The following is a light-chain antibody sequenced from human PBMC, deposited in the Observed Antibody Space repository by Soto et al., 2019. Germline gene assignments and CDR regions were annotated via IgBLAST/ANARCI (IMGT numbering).Light chain of an antibody. CDR1: QEISGY. J-gene: IGKJ1*01. Sequence: IHLTQSPSSLSASVGDRVTITCLASQEISGYLAWYQQTPGKAPNLLVYGVSTLQDGVSSRFTGRGSGTDFSLTISSLQPEDFATYYCQHLHWAFGRGT. CDR3: QHLHWA. V-gene: IGKV1-9*01. CDR2: GVS.